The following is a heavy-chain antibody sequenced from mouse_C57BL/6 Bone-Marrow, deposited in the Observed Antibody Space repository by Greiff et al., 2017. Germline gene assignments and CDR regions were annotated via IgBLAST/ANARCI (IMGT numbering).Heavy chain of an antibody. CDR3: TITTVVYWYFDV. CDR1: GFNINDYY. CDR2: IDPADGDT. D-gene: IGHD1-1*01. Sequence: EVQLQESGAELVRPGASVKLSCTASGFNINDYYMHWVKQRPEQGLEWIGRIDPADGDTEYAPKFQGKATMTADTSSNTAYRQLSSLTSEDTAVYYCTITTVVYWYFDVWGTGTTVTVSS. J-gene: IGHJ1*03. V-gene: IGHV14-1*01.